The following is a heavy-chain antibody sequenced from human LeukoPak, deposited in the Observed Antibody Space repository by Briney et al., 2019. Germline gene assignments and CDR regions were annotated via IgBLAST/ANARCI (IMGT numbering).Heavy chain of an antibody. D-gene: IGHD3-22*01. CDR2: MNPNSGNT. V-gene: IGHV1-8*01. CDR1: GYTFTSYD. Sequence: ASVKVSCKASGYTFTSYDINWVRQATGQGLEWMGWMNPNSGNTGYAQKFQGRVTMTRNTSISTAYMELSSLRSEDTAVYYCARDPRAPIYYDSSGYSYYGMDVWGQGTTVTVSS. J-gene: IGHJ6*02. CDR3: ARDPRAPIYYDSSGYSYYGMDV.